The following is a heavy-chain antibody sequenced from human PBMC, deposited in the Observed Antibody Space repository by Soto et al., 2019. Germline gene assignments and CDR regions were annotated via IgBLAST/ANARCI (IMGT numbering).Heavy chain of an antibody. CDR2: IRPYNADT. J-gene: IGHJ4*02. CDR3: ARDLDASGSYYTGY. D-gene: IGHD3-10*01. Sequence: AASVKVSCKASGYTFSSIGISWVRQAPGQGLEWMGWIRPYNADTYYAQRFQGRVTMTTDTSTSTAYLELRGLRSDDTGVYYCARDLDASGSYYTGYWGQGTLVTVSS. CDR1: GYTFSSIG. V-gene: IGHV1-18*01.